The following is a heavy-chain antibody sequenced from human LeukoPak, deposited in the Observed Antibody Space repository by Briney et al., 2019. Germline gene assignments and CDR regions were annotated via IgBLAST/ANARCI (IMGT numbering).Heavy chain of an antibody. CDR3: AALIIAATGTGWFDP. D-gene: IGHD6-13*01. CDR2: ISSSSSYI. V-gene: IGHV3-21*01. CDR1: GFTFSSYS. Sequence: GGSLRLSCAASGFTFSSYSMNWVRQAPGRGLEWVSSISSSSSYIYYADSVKGRFTISRDNSKNTLYLQMNSLRAEDTAVYYCAALIIAATGTGWFDPWGQGTLVTVSS. J-gene: IGHJ5*02.